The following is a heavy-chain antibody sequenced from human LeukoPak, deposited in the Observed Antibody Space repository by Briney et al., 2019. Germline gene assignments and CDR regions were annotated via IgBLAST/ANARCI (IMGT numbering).Heavy chain of an antibody. Sequence: PSETLSLTSAVYGGSFIGYYWSWIRQPPGKGLEWIGEINHSGSTNYNPSLKSRVTISVDTSKNQFSLKLSSVTAADTAVYYCARGLALEWLLYPALGVDYWGQGTLVTVSS. J-gene: IGHJ4*02. V-gene: IGHV4-34*01. D-gene: IGHD3-3*01. CDR3: ARGLALEWLLYPALGVDY. CDR1: GGSFIGYY. CDR2: INHSGST.